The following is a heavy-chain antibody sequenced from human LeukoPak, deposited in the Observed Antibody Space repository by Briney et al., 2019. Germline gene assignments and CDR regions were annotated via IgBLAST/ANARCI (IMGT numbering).Heavy chain of an antibody. CDR1: GFTFSSYA. J-gene: IGHJ4*02. Sequence: GGSLRLSCAASGFTFSSYAMSWVRQAPGKGLEWVSAISGSGGTTYYADSVKGRFTISRDNSKNTLYLQMNSLRAEDTAVCYCAKEEYDILTAYSDYWGQGTLVTVSS. CDR2: ISGSGGTT. D-gene: IGHD3-9*01. CDR3: AKEEYDILTAYSDY. V-gene: IGHV3-23*01.